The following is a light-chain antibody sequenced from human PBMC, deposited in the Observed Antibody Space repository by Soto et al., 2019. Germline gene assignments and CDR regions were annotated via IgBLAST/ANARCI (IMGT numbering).Light chain of an antibody. CDR1: SSDVGGYNY. Sequence: QSALTQPASVSGSPEQSITISCTGTSSDVGGYNYVSWYQQHPGKAPKVMIYEVSNRPSGVSNRFSGSKSGNTASLTISGLQAEDEADYYCSSYTSSSTPYVFGTGTKLTVL. CDR3: SSYTSSSTPYV. J-gene: IGLJ1*01. V-gene: IGLV2-14*01. CDR2: EVS.